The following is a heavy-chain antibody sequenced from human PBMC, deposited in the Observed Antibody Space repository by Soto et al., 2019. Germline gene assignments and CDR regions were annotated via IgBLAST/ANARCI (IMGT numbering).Heavy chain of an antibody. D-gene: IGHD5-18*01. CDR2: IKSKSDGETA. CDR1: GLTFSNVW. Sequence: EVQLVESGGGSVKPGGSLRLSCAASGLTFSNVWMTWVRQAPGKGLEWVGRIKSKSDGETADVAAPVKARFTISRVDSKNTVFLEMNSLKSEDTALYYCAISAMINRDSSTSFDYWGRGTQVTVSS. J-gene: IGHJ4*02. CDR3: AISAMINRDSSTSFDY. V-gene: IGHV3-15*01.